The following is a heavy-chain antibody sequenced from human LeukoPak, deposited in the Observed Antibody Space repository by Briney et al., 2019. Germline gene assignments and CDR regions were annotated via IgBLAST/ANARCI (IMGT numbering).Heavy chain of an antibody. CDR2: IKQDGSEK. V-gene: IGHV3-7*01. CDR3: ARAGSSGWDNWFDP. J-gene: IGHJ5*02. CDR1: GFTFSSYW. Sequence: GGSLRLSCAASGFTFSSYWMSWVRQAPGKGLEWVANIKQDGSEKYYVDSVKGRFTISRDNAKNSLYLQMNSLRAEDTAVYYCARAGSSGWDNWFDPWGQGTLVTVSS. D-gene: IGHD6-19*01.